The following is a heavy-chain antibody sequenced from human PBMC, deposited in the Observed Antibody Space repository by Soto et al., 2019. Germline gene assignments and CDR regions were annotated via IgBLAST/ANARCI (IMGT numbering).Heavy chain of an antibody. J-gene: IGHJ6*02. CDR2: ISYDGSNK. Sequence: TGGSLRLSCAASGFTFSSYGMHWVRQAPGKGLEWVAVISYDGSNKYYADSVEGRFTISRDNSKNTLYLQMNSLRAEDTAVYYCAKDRGRTVTTPRGMDVWGQGTTVTVSS. CDR3: AKDRGRTVTTPRGMDV. D-gene: IGHD4-17*01. V-gene: IGHV3-30*18. CDR1: GFTFSSYG.